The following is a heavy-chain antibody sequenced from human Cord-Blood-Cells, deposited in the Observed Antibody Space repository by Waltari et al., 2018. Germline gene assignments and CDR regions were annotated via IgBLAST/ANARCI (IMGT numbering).Heavy chain of an antibody. J-gene: IGHJ6*02. CDR1: GGTFSSYA. V-gene: IGHV1-69*01. Sequence: QVQLVQSGAEVKKPGSSVKVSCKASGGTFSSYAISWVRQAPGQGLEWMGGIIPSFGTANYAQKFQGRVTITADESTSTAYMGLSSLRSEDTAVYYCAAGYYYDSSGYYYGMDVWGQGTTVTVSS. CDR2: IIPSFGTA. CDR3: AAGYYYDSSGYYYGMDV. D-gene: IGHD3-22*01.